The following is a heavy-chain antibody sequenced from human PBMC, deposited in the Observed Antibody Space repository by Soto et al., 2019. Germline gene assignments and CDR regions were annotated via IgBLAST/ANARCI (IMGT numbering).Heavy chain of an antibody. D-gene: IGHD2-15*01. V-gene: IGHV5-10-1*01. J-gene: IGHJ6*01. CDR3: ARHYICIRGNCQCDGMEV. CDR2: IDPSDSDT. Sequence: GESLKISCKGSVYSFTSYCISWLRQMPVKGLEWMGRIDPSDSDTNYSPSFEGHVTISADNSISTAYLKWSSLKASENAIYYCARHYICIRGNCQCDGMEVWGPGTTVTLSS. CDR1: VYSFTSYC.